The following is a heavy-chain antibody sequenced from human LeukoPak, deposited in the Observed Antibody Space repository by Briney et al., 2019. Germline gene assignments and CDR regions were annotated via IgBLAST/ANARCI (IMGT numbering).Heavy chain of an antibody. V-gene: IGHV3-15*01. CDR1: GFTFSKAW. CDR3: TTELLAAATWYDGMDV. CDR2: IISNIDGRTT. D-gene: IGHD6-13*01. Sequence: GGSVSLSCAASGFTFSKAWMSWVRQAPGDGLEWVGRIISNIDGRTTEHAAPVKGRFTISRDDSKKTLYLQMNSWKTEDIAVYYCTTELLAAATWYDGMDVWGQGTTVTVSS. J-gene: IGHJ6*02.